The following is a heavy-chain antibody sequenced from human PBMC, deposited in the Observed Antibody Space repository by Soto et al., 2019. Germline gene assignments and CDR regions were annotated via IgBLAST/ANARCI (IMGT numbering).Heavy chain of an antibody. V-gene: IGHV3-23*01. CDR2: ISGSGGST. Sequence: GGSLRLSCAASGFTLSSYAMSWVRQAPGKGPEWVSGISGSGGSTHYADSVKGRFTISRDNSKNTLYLQMNSLRAEDTAVYYCAKEEEWGNGGKTFDYWGQGTLVTVSS. D-gene: IGHD3-16*01. CDR3: AKEEEWGNGGKTFDY. J-gene: IGHJ4*02. CDR1: GFTLSSYA.